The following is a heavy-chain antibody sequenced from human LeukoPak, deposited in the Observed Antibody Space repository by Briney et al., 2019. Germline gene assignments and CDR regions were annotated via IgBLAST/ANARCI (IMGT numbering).Heavy chain of an antibody. V-gene: IGHV3-30*02. Sequence: GGSLRLSCAASGFTFSSYGMNWVRQAPGKALECVAVIWYDGSNKYYADSVKGRFTISRDNSKNTLYLQMNSLSAEDTAVYYCAKDRWGGSSSPIDYWGQGTPVTVPS. CDR2: IWYDGSNK. J-gene: IGHJ4*02. D-gene: IGHD6-13*01. CDR3: AKDRWGGSSSPIDY. CDR1: GFTFSSYG.